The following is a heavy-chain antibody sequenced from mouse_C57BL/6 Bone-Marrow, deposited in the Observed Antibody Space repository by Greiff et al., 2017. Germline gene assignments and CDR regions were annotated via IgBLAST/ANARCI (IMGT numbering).Heavy chain of an antibody. Sequence: QVQLKESGPELVKPGASVKISCKASGYAFSSSWMNWVKQRPGKGLEWIGRIYPGDGDTNYNGKFKGKATLTADKSSSTAYMQLSSLTSEDSAVYFCARSDLLWICAYWGQGTLVTVSA. CDR1: GYAFSSSW. J-gene: IGHJ3*01. D-gene: IGHD2-1*01. CDR3: ARSDLLWICAY. CDR2: IYPGDGDT. V-gene: IGHV1-82*01.